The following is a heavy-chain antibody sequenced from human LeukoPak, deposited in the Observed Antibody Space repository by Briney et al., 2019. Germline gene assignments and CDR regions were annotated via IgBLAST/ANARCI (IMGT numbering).Heavy chain of an antibody. Sequence: GGSLRLSCAASGFTSSSYSMNWVRQAPGKGLEWVSYISSSSSTIYYADSVKGRFTISRDNAKNSLYLQMNSLRDEDAAVYYCARVRDGYSEGGLDYWGQGTLVTVSS. CDR3: ARVRDGYSEGGLDY. D-gene: IGHD5-24*01. J-gene: IGHJ4*02. CDR1: GFTSSSYS. V-gene: IGHV3-48*02. CDR2: ISSSSSTI.